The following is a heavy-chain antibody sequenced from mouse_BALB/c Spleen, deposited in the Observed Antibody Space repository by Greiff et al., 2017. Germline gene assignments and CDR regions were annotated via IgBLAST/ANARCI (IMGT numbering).Heavy chain of an antibody. Sequence: EVQLVESGGGLVQPGGSRKLSCAASGFTFSSFGMHWVRQAPEKGLEWVAYISSGSSTIYYADTVKGRFTISRDNPKNTLFLQMTSLRSEDTAMYYCARSAYDEGFAYWGQGTLVTVSA. D-gene: IGHD2-12*01. CDR3: ARSAYDEGFAY. J-gene: IGHJ3*01. CDR1: GFTFSSFG. V-gene: IGHV5-17*02. CDR2: ISSGSSTI.